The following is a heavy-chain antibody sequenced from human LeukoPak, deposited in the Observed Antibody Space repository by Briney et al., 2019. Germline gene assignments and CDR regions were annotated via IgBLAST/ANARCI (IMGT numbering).Heavy chain of an antibody. CDR2: INHSGST. CDR1: GGSFSGYY. Sequence: SETLSFTCAVDGGSFSGYYWSWIRQPPGKGLEWIGEINHSGSTNYNPSLKSRVTISVDTSKNQFSLKLSSVTAADTAVYYCVRWGTPYYYGSGSAFFDYWGQGTLVNVSS. J-gene: IGHJ4*02. D-gene: IGHD3-10*01. V-gene: IGHV4-34*01. CDR3: VRWGTPYYYGSGSAFFDY.